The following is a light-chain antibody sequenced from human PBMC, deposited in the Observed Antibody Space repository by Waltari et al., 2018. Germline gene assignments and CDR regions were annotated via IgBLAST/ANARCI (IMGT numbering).Light chain of an antibody. CDR3: HQYYSAPLT. CDR2: WAP. V-gene: IGKV4-1*01. Sequence: IVMTQSPDSLAVSLGEGATINCKSGQTALANLDNKNYLGWYKQKPGQPPKVLINWAPIRESGVPDRFSRSGSGTDFTLTISSLRAEDVAVYYCHQYYSAPLTFGGGTKVEIK. CDR1: QTALANLDNKNY. J-gene: IGKJ4*01.